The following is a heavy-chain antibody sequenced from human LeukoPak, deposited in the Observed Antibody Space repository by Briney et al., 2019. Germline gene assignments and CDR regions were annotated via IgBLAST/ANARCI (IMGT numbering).Heavy chain of an antibody. D-gene: IGHD6-6*01. J-gene: IGHJ6*02. CDR3: ARAGSVPEYSSSPSSIYYYGMDV. V-gene: IGHV1-69*04. Sequence: GASVKVSCKASGGTFSSYAISWVRQAPGQGLEWMGRIIPIFGIANYAQKFQGRVTITADKSTSTAYMELSSLRSEDTAVYYCARAGSVPEYSSSPSSIYYYGMDVWGQGTTVTVPS. CDR2: IIPIFGIA. CDR1: GGTFSSYA.